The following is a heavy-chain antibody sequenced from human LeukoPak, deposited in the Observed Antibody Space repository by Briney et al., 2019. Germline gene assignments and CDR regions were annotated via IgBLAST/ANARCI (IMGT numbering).Heavy chain of an antibody. CDR3: ARVLRYDFWSAYYFDY. CDR2: ISAYNGNT. Sequence: ASVKVSCKASGYTFTSYGISWVRQAPGQGLEWMGWISAYNGNTNYAQKIQGRVTMTTDTSTSTAYMELRNLRSDDTAVYYCARVLRYDFWSAYYFDYWGQGTLVTVSS. V-gene: IGHV1-18*01. D-gene: IGHD3-3*01. CDR1: GYTFTSYG. J-gene: IGHJ4*02.